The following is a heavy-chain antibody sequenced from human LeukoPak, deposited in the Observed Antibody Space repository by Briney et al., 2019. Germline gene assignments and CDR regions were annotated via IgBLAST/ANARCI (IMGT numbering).Heavy chain of an antibody. Sequence: PSETLSLTCAVYGGSFSGYYWSWIRQPPGKGLEWIGEINHSGSTNYNPSLKSRVTISVDTSKNQFSLKLSSVTAADTAVYYRALEARVKYYFDYWGQGTLVTVSS. V-gene: IGHV4-34*01. CDR3: ALEARVKYYFDY. CDR2: INHSGST. D-gene: IGHD2-21*01. J-gene: IGHJ4*02. CDR1: GGSFSGYY.